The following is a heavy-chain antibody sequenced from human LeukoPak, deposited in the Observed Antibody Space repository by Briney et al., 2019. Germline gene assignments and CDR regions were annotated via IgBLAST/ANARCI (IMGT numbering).Heavy chain of an antibody. CDR1: GGSVSSGGYY. D-gene: IGHD3-10*01. CDR2: IYYSGST. J-gene: IGHJ4*02. CDR3: ARDVWGSGSFDY. V-gene: IGHV4-30-4*01. Sequence: SETLSLTCTVSGGSVSSGGYYWSWIRQPPGKGLEWIGNIYYSGSTYYNPSLKSRVTVSVDTSKTQFSLKLSSVTAADTAVYYCARDVWGSGSFDYWGQGTLVTVSS.